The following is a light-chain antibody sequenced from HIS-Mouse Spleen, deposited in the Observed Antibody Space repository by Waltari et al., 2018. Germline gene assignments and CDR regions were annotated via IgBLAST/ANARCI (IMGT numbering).Light chain of an antibody. CDR1: ALPKKY. CDR3: YSTDSSGNHRV. V-gene: IGLV3-10*01. J-gene: IGLJ2*01. CDR2: EDS. Sequence: SYELTQPPSVSVSPGQTARITRSGDALPKKYAYWYQQKSGQAPVLVIYEDSKRPSGIPERVSGSSSGTMATLTISGAQVEDEADYYCYSTDSSGNHRVFGGGTKLTVL.